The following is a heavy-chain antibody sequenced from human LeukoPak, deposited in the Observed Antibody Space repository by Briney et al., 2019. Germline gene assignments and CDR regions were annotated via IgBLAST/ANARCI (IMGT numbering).Heavy chain of an antibody. CDR2: IYYSGST. V-gene: IGHV4-30-4*01. CDR3: ARGRGVPYYYDSSGYYPADY. CDR1: GASISSGDYY. Sequence: SQTLSLTCTVSGASISSGDYYWSWIRQPPGKGLECIGHIYYSGSTYYNPSLKSRVTISVDTSKNQFSLKLSSVTAADTAVYYCARGRGVPYYYDSSGYYPADYWGXGTLVTVSS. D-gene: IGHD3-22*01. J-gene: IGHJ4*02.